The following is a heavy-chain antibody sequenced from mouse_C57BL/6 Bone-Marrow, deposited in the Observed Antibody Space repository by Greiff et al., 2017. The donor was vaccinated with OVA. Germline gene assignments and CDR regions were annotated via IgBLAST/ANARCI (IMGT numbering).Heavy chain of an antibody. Sequence: VKLMESGPGILQSSQTLSLTCSFSGFSLSTSGMGVSWIRQPSGKGLEWLAHIYWDDDKRYNPSLKSRLTISKDTSRNQVFLKITSVDTADTATYYCARRLTTVVATDAMDYWGQGTSVTVSS. D-gene: IGHD1-1*01. V-gene: IGHV8-12*01. J-gene: IGHJ4*01. CDR1: GFSLSTSGMG. CDR2: IYWDDDK. CDR3: ARRLTTVVATDAMDY.